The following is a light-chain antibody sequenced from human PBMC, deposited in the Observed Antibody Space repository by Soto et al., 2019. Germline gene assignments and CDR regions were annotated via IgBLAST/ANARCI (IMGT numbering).Light chain of an antibody. J-gene: IGLJ1*01. Sequence: QSVLTQPASVSGSPGQSITISCTGTSSDVGSYNLVSWYQQHPGKVPQLMIYEGSKRPSGVSNRFSGSKSGNTASLTISGLQAEDEEDYYCCSYARGSTYVFGTGTKV. CDR3: CSYARGSTYV. CDR1: SSDVGSYNL. CDR2: EGS. V-gene: IGLV2-23*01.